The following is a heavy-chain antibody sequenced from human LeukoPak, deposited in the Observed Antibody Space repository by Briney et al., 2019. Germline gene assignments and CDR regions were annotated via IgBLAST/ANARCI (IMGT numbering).Heavy chain of an antibody. J-gene: IGHJ5*02. CDR3: ARRYCSSTSCYRMGGFDP. CDR1: GYTFTGYY. CDR2: INPNSGGT. Sequence: SVKVSCKASGYTFTGYYMHWVRQAPGQGLEWMGWINPNSGGTNYAQKFQGRVTMTRDTSISTAYMELSRLRSDDTAVYYCARRYCSSTSCYRMGGFDPWGQGTLVTVSS. V-gene: IGHV1-2*02. D-gene: IGHD2-2*01.